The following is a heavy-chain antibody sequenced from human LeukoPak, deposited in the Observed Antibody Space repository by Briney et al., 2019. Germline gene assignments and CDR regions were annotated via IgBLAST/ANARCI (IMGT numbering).Heavy chain of an antibody. Sequence: GGSLRLSCAASGFTFSNYAMSWVRQAPGKGLEWVSTVSGSGINTYYAESVKGRFTIFRDNSKNTLYLQMNNLRADDTAVFYCAKARTPYVSGSLDYWGQGTLVTVSS. CDR1: GFTFSNYA. CDR3: AKARTPYVSGSLDY. J-gene: IGHJ4*02. D-gene: IGHD3-10*01. CDR2: VSGSGINT. V-gene: IGHV3-23*01.